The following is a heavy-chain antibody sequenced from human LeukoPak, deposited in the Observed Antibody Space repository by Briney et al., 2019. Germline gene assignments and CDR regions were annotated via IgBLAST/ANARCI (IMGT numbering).Heavy chain of an antibody. CDR3: ARVARDGDYYYYYMDV. J-gene: IGHJ6*03. CDR1: GFTFSSYW. CDR2: IKQGGTEK. D-gene: IGHD4-17*01. V-gene: IGHV3-7*01. Sequence: GGSLRLSCAASGFTFSSYWMSWVRQAPGKGLEWVANIKQGGTEKYYVDSVKGRFTISRDNAKNSLYLQMNSLRAEDTAVYYCARVARDGDYYYYYMDVWGKGTTVTVSS.